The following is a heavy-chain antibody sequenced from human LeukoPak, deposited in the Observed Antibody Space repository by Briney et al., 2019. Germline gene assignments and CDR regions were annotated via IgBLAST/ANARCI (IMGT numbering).Heavy chain of an antibody. CDR2: IKSKTDGGTT. CDR3: TTDSPGFYYGSGTAFDI. Sequence: PGGSLRLSCAASGFTFSSAWMNWVRQAPGKGLEWVGRIKSKTDGGTTDYAAPVKGRFTISRDDSKNTLYLQMNSLKTEDTAVYYCTTDSPGFYYGSGTAFDIWGQGTMVTVSS. CDR1: GFTFSSAW. D-gene: IGHD3-10*01. J-gene: IGHJ3*02. V-gene: IGHV3-15*07.